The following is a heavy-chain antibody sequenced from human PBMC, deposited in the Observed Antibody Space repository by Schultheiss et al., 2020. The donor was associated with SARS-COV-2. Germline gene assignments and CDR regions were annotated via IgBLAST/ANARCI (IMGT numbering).Heavy chain of an antibody. CDR3: ARLLYHAFDI. CDR2: IYHSGST. J-gene: IGHJ3*02. D-gene: IGHD2/OR15-2a*01. CDR1: GGSITSHY. Sequence: SQTLSLTCTVSGGSITSHYWSWIRQPPGKGLQWIGEIYHSGSTNYNPSLKSRVTISVDTSKNQFSLKLSSVTAADTAVYYCARLLYHAFDIWGQGTMVTVSS. V-gene: IGHV4-59*08.